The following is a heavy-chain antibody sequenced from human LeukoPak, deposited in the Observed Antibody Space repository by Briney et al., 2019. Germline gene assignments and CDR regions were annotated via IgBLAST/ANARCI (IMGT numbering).Heavy chain of an antibody. CDR3: ARDAYQTYYYGSGSYR. D-gene: IGHD3-10*01. Sequence: AGGSLRLSCAVSGITFSIFAMNWVRQAPGKGLEWVLGISGTAGSTYYADSVKGRFTISRDNSKNTLYLQMNSLRAEDTAVYYCARDAYQTYYYGSGSYRWGQGTLVTVSS. CDR1: GITFSIFA. J-gene: IGHJ4*02. V-gene: IGHV3-23*01. CDR2: ISGTAGST.